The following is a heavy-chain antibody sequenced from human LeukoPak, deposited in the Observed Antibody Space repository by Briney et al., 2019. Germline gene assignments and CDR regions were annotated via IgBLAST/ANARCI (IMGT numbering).Heavy chain of an antibody. D-gene: IGHD6-13*01. Sequence: GGSLRLSCAASGFTFSSYWMSWVRQAPGMGLEWVANIKQDGSEKYYVDSVKGRFTISRDNAKNSLYLQMNSLRAEDTAVYYCARYPGYSSSWYYFDYWGQGTLVTVSS. J-gene: IGHJ4*02. V-gene: IGHV3-7*03. CDR2: IKQDGSEK. CDR3: ARYPGYSSSWYYFDY. CDR1: GFTFSSYW.